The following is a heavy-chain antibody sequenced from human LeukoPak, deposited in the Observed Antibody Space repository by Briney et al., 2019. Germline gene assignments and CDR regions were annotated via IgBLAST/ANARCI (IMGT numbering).Heavy chain of an antibody. D-gene: IGHD6-13*01. Sequence: GGSLRLSCEASGFTFRDYWMTSVRQAPGKGLEWVANVKQDGTEKFYVDSVKGRFTISRDNVKNSLYLQMNSLRVEDTAIYYCARAGGTSWADYWGQGTLVTVSS. CDR1: GFTFRDYW. J-gene: IGHJ4*02. CDR3: ARAGGTSWADY. CDR2: VKQDGTEK. V-gene: IGHV3-7*01.